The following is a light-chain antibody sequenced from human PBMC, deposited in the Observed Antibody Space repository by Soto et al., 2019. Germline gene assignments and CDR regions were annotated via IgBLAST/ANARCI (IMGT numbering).Light chain of an antibody. Sequence: IALTQIPSTLSMNTGERATLSCRASQSVSSNYLAWYQQKPGQAPRLLMYGASSRATGIPDRFSGSGSGSDFTLTIMRLENEDFAVYYGQQLGGSFWTFGHGTKVDIK. CDR1: QSVSSNY. CDR2: GAS. J-gene: IGKJ1*01. V-gene: IGKV3-20*01. CDR3: QQLGGSFWT.